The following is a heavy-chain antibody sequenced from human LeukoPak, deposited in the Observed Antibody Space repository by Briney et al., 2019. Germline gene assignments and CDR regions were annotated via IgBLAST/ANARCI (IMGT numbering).Heavy chain of an antibody. Sequence: PSETLSLTCTVSGGSISSYYWSWIRQPPGKGLEWIGYIYYSGSTNYNPSLKSRITISVDTSKNQFSLKMSSVTAADTAVYYCARGTHTVTDFNYWGQGTLVTVSS. J-gene: IGHJ4*02. CDR2: IYYSGST. CDR1: GGSISSYY. CDR3: ARGTHTVTDFNY. V-gene: IGHV4-59*01. D-gene: IGHD4-11*01.